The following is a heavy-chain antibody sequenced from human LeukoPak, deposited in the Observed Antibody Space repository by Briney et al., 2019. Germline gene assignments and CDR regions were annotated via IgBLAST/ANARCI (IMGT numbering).Heavy chain of an antibody. CDR3: ARVQLELLYYYYYYRDV. V-gene: IGHV3-7*01. Sequence: GGSLRLSCAASGFTFSSYWMSWVRQAPGKGLEWVANIKQDGSEKYYVDSVKGRFTISRDNAKNSLYLQMNSLRAEDTAVYYCARVQLELLYYYYYYRDVWGKGTTVTISS. CDR2: IKQDGSEK. J-gene: IGHJ6*03. CDR1: GFTFSSYW. D-gene: IGHD1-1*01.